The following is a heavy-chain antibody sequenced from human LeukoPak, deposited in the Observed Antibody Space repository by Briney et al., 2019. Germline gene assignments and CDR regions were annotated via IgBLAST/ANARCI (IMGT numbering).Heavy chain of an antibody. V-gene: IGHV3-9*01. D-gene: IGHD5-18*01. Sequence: GGSLRLSCAASGFTFDNYAMHWVRHAPGKGLEWVSGISWNSRSIGHADSVRGRLTISRDNAKNTLYLQMNSLRAEDTAVYYCARDAVDTANAVWGQGTTVTVSS. CDR1: GFTFDNYA. CDR3: ARDAVDTANAV. CDR2: ISWNSRSI. J-gene: IGHJ6*02.